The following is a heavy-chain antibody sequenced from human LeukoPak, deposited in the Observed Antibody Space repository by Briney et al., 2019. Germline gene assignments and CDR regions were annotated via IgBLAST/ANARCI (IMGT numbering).Heavy chain of an antibody. CDR1: GYTFTSYY. CDR3: ARDLDCSSTSCYTFDY. Sequence: GASVKVSCKASGYTFTSYYMHWVRQAPGQGLEWMGIINPSGGSTSYAQKFQDRVTMTRDTSTSTVYMELSSLRSEDTAVYYCARDLDCSSTSCYTFDYWGQGTLVTVSS. V-gene: IGHV1-46*01. CDR2: INPSGGST. J-gene: IGHJ4*02. D-gene: IGHD2-2*01.